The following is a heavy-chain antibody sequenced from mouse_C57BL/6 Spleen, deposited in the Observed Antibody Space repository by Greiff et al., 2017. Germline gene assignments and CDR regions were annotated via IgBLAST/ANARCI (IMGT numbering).Heavy chain of an antibody. D-gene: IGHD4-1*01. V-gene: IGHV5-17*01. CDR2: ISSGSSTI. CDR3: GRGDWDGAY. J-gene: IGHJ3*01. Sequence: EVMLVESGGGLVKPGGSLKLSCAASGFTFSDYGMNWVRQAPEKGLEWVAYISSGSSTIYYADTVKGRFTISRDNAKNPLFLQMTSLRAEDTAMYYCGRGDWDGAYWGQGTLVTVSA. CDR1: GFTFSDYG.